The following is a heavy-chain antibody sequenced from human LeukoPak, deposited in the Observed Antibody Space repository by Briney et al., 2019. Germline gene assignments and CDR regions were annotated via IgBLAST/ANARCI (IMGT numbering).Heavy chain of an antibody. V-gene: IGHV1-2*06. CDR1: GYTFTAYY. CDR2: INPNSGGT. CDR3: ASQSSGWYVGYFDY. J-gene: IGHJ4*02. Sequence: ASVKVSCKASGYTFTAYYLHWVRQAPGQGLEWMGRINPNSGGTNYAQKFQGRVTMTRDTSISTAYMELNRLRSDDTAVYYCASQSSGWYVGYFDYWGQGTLVTVSS. D-gene: IGHD6-19*01.